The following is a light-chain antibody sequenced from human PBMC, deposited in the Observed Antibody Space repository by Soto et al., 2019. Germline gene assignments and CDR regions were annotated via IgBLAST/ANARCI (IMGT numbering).Light chain of an antibody. V-gene: IGKV3-15*01. CDR2: GAS. CDR3: QQYMNWPPWT. Sequence: ETVMTQSPGTLSVAPGERATLSCRASMTVSRNLAWYQQKPGKAPRLLIYGASTRATGIPDRFSGSGACTEFTLTISSLQTEDSSIYYCQQYMNWPPWTFGQGTRVEIK. J-gene: IGKJ1*01. CDR1: MTVSRN.